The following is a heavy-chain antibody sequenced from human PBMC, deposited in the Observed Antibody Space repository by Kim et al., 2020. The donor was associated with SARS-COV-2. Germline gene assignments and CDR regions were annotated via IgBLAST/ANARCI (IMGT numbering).Heavy chain of an antibody. V-gene: IGHV4-39*01. D-gene: IGHD3-22*01. J-gene: IGHJ4*02. CDR3: ARLNYYDSSGYYEFDY. Sequence: SLQSRVTISVATAKNPFSLKLSSVTAADTAVYYCARLNYYDSSGYYEFDYWGQGTLVTVSS.